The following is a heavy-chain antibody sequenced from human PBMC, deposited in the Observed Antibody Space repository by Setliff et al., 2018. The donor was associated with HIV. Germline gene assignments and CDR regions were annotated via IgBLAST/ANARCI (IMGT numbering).Heavy chain of an antibody. D-gene: IGHD3-16*01. CDR2: FSYTDSGTS. V-gene: IGHV4-39*01. J-gene: IGHJ4*02. CDR1: GGSISSGRYY. CDR3: AMTGGRIPLDH. Sequence: SETLSLTCTVSGGSISSGRYYWAWIRQPPGRGPEWIGSFSYTDSGTSYYNPSLKSRVTTFADTSKNQFSLFLSSVTAADTGVYYCAMTGGRIPLDHWGQGTLVTVSS.